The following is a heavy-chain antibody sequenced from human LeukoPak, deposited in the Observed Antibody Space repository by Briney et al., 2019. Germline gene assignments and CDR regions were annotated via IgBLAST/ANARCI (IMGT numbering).Heavy chain of an antibody. J-gene: IGHJ4*02. CDR2: INQDGSEK. Sequence: PGGSLRLSCAASGFSFSSYCMSWVRQAPGKGLEWVSNINQDGSEKYYVDSVKGRFTISRDNAKNSLYLQMNSLTAEDTAVYYCARDLGCCTGGSCYYYWGQGTLVTV. CDR3: ARDLGCCTGGSCYYY. CDR1: GFSFSSYC. V-gene: IGHV3-7*03. D-gene: IGHD2-15*01.